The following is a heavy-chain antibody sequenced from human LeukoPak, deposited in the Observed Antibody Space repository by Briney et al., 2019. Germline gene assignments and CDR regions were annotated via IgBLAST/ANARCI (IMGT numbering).Heavy chain of an antibody. CDR1: GGSVSSGGYY. CDR2: MYHSGNS. Sequence: SQTLSLTCSVSGGSVSSGGYYWSWARQPPGKGLEWIGYMYHSGNSYYNPSLKSRISMSVDRSKNQISLRLNSVTAADTAVYYCVRVDPYSGYRFDPWGQETLVTVSS. J-gene: IGHJ5*02. V-gene: IGHV4-30-2*01. CDR3: VRVDPYSGYRFDP. D-gene: IGHD5-12*01.